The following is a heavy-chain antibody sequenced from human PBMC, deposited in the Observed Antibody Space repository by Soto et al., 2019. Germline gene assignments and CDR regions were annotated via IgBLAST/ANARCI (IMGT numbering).Heavy chain of an antibody. V-gene: IGHV5-51*01. CDR2: IYPGDSDT. D-gene: IGHD2-2*01. CDR3: ARINIVVVPAATKKNWFDP. J-gene: IGHJ5*02. CDR1: GYSFTSYW. Sequence: GESLKISCKGSGYSFTSYWIGWVRQMPGKGLEWMGIIYPGDSDTRYSPSFQGQVTISADKSISTADLQWSSLKASDTAMYYCARINIVVVPAATKKNWFDPWGQGTLVTVSS.